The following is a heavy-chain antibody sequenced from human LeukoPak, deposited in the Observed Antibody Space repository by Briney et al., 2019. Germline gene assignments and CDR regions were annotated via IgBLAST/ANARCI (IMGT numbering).Heavy chain of an antibody. CDR2: IYYSGST. CDR1: GGSTSSYY. J-gene: IGHJ3*02. Sequence: SETLSLTCTVSGGSTSSYYWSWIRQPPGKGLEWIGYIYYSGSTNYNPSLKSRVTISVDTSKNQFSLKLSSVTAADTAVYYCARRRIVGARERAFDIWGQGTMVTVSS. CDR3: ARRRIVGARERAFDI. V-gene: IGHV4-59*12. D-gene: IGHD1-26*01.